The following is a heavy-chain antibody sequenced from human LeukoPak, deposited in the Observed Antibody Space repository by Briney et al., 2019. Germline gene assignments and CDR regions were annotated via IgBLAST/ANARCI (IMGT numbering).Heavy chain of an antibody. CDR1: GGSISASRT. D-gene: IGHD6-25*01. V-gene: IGHV4-39*07. CDR2: IHDDGRT. Sequence: PSETLSLTCTVSGGSISASRTWGWVRQAPGKGLEWIGNIHDDGRTAFNLSLKSRVIISLDTSKNQFSLKVSSVTAADTAFYYCARLLTAAGLDFCGQGTLVTVST. CDR3: ARLLTAAGLDF. J-gene: IGHJ4*02.